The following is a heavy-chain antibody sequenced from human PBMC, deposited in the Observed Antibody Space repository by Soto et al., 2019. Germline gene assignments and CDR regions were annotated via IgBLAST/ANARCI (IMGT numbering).Heavy chain of an antibody. J-gene: IGHJ4*02. CDR1: GFTFSSYN. CDR2: ISSSGSYI. Sequence: EVQLVESGGGLVKPGGSLRLSCAASGFTFSSYNMNWVRQAPGKGLEWVSSISSSGSYIYYADSVKGRFTISRDNAKNSLYLHMNSLRVEDTAVYYCARWQPQPGFDYWGQGTLVTVSS. CDR3: ARWQPQPGFDY. D-gene: IGHD6-13*01. V-gene: IGHV3-21*01.